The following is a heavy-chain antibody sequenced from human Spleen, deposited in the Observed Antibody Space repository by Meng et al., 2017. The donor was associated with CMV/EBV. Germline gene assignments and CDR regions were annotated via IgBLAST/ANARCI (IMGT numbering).Heavy chain of an antibody. CDR3: AHSRDSENDFWGGYNWFDP. V-gene: IGHV2-5*01. CDR1: GFSLSTHGVG. D-gene: IGHD3-3*01. J-gene: IGHJ5*02. Sequence: SGPTLVKPTQTLTLTCTFSGFSLSTHGVGVGWIRQPPGKALEWHALIYWTDDKRYSPSLKSRLTITKDASKSQVVLTMTNMDPVDTATYYCAHSRDSENDFWGGYNWFDPWGQGTLVTVSS. CDR2: IYWTDDK.